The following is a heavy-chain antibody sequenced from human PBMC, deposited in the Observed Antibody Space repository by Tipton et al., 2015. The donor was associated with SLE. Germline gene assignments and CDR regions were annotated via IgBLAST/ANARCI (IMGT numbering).Heavy chain of an antibody. V-gene: IGHV4-34*01. CDR2: INHSGST. Sequence: TLSLTCAVYGGSFSGYYWSWIRQPPGKGLEWIGEINHSGSTNYNPSLKSRITISVDTSKNQFSLKLSPVTAADTAVYYCARSTTIAVAGTWGQGTLVTVSS. CDR3: ARSTTIAVAGT. D-gene: IGHD6-19*01. CDR1: GGSFSGYY. J-gene: IGHJ4*02.